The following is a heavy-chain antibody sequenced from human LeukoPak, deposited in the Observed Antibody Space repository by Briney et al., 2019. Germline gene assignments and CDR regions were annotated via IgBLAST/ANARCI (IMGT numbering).Heavy chain of an antibody. CDR3: ARGFTMVRGVISRS. Sequence: ASVKVSCKASGYTFTSYDISWVRQATGQGLEWMGWMNPNSGNTGYAQKFQGRVTMTRNTSISTAYMELSSLRSEDTAVYYCARGFTMVRGVISRSWGQGTLVTVSS. CDR1: GYTFTSYD. D-gene: IGHD3-10*01. CDR2: MNPNSGNT. V-gene: IGHV1-8*01. J-gene: IGHJ5*02.